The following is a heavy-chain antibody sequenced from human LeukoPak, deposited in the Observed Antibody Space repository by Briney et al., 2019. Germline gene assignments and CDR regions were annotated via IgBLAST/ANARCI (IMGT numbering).Heavy chain of an antibody. J-gene: IGHJ3*02. Sequence: SQTLSLTCAISGDSFSSNSAGWDWPRQSPRRGVEWLGRTYYSSKWYNGYAVSVRSRVTINPDTSNNHFSLQLNSVTPEDTALYYCARGAVAVRNAFDIWGQGTMVTVSS. CDR3: ARGAVAVRNAFDI. CDR2: TYYSSKWYN. CDR1: GDSFSSNSAG. D-gene: IGHD6-19*01. V-gene: IGHV6-1*01.